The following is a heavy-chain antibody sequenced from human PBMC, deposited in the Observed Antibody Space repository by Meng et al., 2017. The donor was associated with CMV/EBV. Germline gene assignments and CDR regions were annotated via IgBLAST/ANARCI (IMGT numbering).Heavy chain of an antibody. V-gene: IGHV3-33*06. J-gene: IGHJ6*02. Sequence: GESLKISCAASGFTFSSYGMYWVRQAPGKGLEWVAVIWYDGSNKYYADSVKGRFTISRDNSKNTLYLQRNSLRAEDTAVYYCAKEEAYGCLEWLPTKQYYYYGMDVWGQGTTVTVSS. D-gene: IGHD3-3*01. CDR1: GFTFSSYG. CDR3: AKEEAYGCLEWLPTKQYYYYGMDV. CDR2: IWYDGSNK.